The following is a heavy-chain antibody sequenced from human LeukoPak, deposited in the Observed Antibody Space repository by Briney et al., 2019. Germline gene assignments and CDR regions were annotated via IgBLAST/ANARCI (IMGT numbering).Heavy chain of an antibody. V-gene: IGHV3-30*18. CDR3: AKAQGGYAFDS. CDR1: GFTFSSYG. CDR2: ISYDGSHK. Sequence: GGSLRLSCAASGFTFSSYGMHWVRQAPGKGLEWVATISYDGSHKYYADSVKGRFTISRDNSKNTLHLQMNSLRAEDTAVFYCAKAQGGYAFDSWGQGTLVTGSS. J-gene: IGHJ4*02. D-gene: IGHD3-22*01.